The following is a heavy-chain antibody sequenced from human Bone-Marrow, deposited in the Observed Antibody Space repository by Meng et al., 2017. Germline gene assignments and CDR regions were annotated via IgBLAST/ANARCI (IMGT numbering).Heavy chain of an antibody. Sequence: QVPREEYGPGLGTPSGTLSPTCAVSGGSISSSNWWSWVRQPPGKGLEWIGEIYHSGSTNYNPSLKSRVTISVDKSKNQFSLKLSSVTAADTAVYYCARDGTGGSSSFYYWGQGTLVTVSS. V-gene: IGHV4-4*02. CDR2: IYHSGST. J-gene: IGHJ4*02. CDR1: GGSISSSNW. D-gene: IGHD6-13*01. CDR3: ARDGTGGSSSFYY.